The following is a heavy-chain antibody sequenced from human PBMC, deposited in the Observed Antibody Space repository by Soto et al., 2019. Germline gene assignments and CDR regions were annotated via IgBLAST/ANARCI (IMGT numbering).Heavy chain of an antibody. V-gene: IGHV1-18*01. Sequence: ASVKVSCKASGYTFTSYGISWVRQAPGQGLEWMGWISAYNGNTNYAQKLQGRVTMTTDTSTSTAYMELRSLRSDDTAVYYCALSIEVAGSVDYWGQGTLVTVSS. J-gene: IGHJ4*02. CDR2: ISAYNGNT. CDR3: ALSIEVAGSVDY. CDR1: GYTFTSYG. D-gene: IGHD6-19*01.